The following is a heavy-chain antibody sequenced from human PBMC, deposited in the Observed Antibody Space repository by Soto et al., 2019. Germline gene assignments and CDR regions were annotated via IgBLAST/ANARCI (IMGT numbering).Heavy chain of an antibody. J-gene: IGHJ4*02. Sequence: SETPSLACTFSGESISRQYWSWIRQPPGKGLEWIGYIYNSESTSYNPSLKSRVTISVGTSKNQFSLKVSSVTAADTAVYYCARGISGWYYYWGQGTLVTVSS. CDR2: IYNSEST. CDR1: GESISRQY. CDR3: ARGISGWYYY. D-gene: IGHD6-19*01. V-gene: IGHV4-59*11.